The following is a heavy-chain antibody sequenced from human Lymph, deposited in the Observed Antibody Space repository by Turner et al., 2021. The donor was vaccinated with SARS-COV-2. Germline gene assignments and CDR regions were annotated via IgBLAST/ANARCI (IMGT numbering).Heavy chain of an antibody. J-gene: IGHJ6*02. D-gene: IGHD2-2*01. Sequence: QMPLVQSGAEVKKPGSSVKVSCKASGGIFNSYSISWVRQAPGQGLEWMGGIIPIFGTANYAQKFQGRVTSSADESTSKAYMELSSLRSEDTAVYYCARELSPIRVVVVPAARSRYYYGMDVWGQGTTVTVSS. CDR3: ARELSPIRVVVVPAARSRYYYGMDV. V-gene: IGHV1-69*01. CDR1: GGIFNSYS. CDR2: IIPIFGTA.